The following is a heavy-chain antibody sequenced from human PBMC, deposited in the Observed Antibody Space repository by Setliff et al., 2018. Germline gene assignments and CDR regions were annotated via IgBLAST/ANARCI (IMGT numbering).Heavy chain of an antibody. CDR3: ASERESASRQTYFDS. V-gene: IGHV4-59*11. Sequence: SETLSLTCTVSGDSISSHYWSWIRQPPGKGLEWIGYIYYGGSTNYNPSLKSRVTILSDTSKNQFSLILSSVTAADTAVYYCASERESASRQTYFDSWGQGTLVTVSS. CDR1: GDSISSHY. CDR2: IYYGGST. D-gene: IGHD2-15*01. J-gene: IGHJ4*02.